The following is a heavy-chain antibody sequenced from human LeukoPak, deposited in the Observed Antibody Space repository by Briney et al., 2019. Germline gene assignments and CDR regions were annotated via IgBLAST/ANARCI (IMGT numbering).Heavy chain of an antibody. Sequence: GGSLRLSCAASGFTFGDTWMNWVRQVPGQGLEWVANIKQDGSEKFYVASVKGRFTISRDNGKSSLYLQMNSLRAEDTAVYYCAKDQSVLVGATDYWGQGTLVTVSS. V-gene: IGHV3-7*03. D-gene: IGHD1-26*01. CDR1: GFTFGDTW. CDR2: IKQDGSEK. J-gene: IGHJ4*02. CDR3: AKDQSVLVGATDY.